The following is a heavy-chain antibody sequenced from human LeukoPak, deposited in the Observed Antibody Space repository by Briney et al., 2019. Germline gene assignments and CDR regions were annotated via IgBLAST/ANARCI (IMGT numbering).Heavy chain of an antibody. J-gene: IGHJ3*02. V-gene: IGHV4-39*07. CDR2: INYSGST. CDR1: GGSISRNSYY. D-gene: IGHD5-18*01. Sequence: SETLSLTCSVSGGSISRNSYYWGWIRQPPGKGLKWIGSINYSGSTYYNPSLKSRVTISVDTSKNQFSLKLSSVTAADTAVYYCARATGLRGYSYGHGAFDIWGQGTMVTVSS. CDR3: ARATGLRGYSYGHGAFDI.